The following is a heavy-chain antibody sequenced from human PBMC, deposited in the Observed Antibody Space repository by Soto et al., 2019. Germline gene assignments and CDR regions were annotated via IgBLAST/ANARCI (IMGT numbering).Heavy chain of an antibody. CDR3: ARDSRGSYGFDH. Sequence: QITLKESGPTLVKPTQTLTLTCTFSGFSLSTRGVGVGWIRQPPGKALEWLALIYWDDDTRYSPSLKNRLTITKDSSKDQVVLTMTNMDPVDTATYYCARDSRGSYGFDHWGQGTLVTVSS. J-gene: IGHJ4*02. CDR2: IYWDDDT. D-gene: IGHD3-22*01. V-gene: IGHV2-5*02. CDR1: GFSLSTRGVG.